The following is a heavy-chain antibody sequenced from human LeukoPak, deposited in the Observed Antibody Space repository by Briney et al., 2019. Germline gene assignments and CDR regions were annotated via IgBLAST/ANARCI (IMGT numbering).Heavy chain of an antibody. Sequence: PGGSLRLSCAASGFTFSSFDMHWLRQPTGQGLEWVSTIGTASDTYYPGSAEGRFTLSRDNAKNSLYLQMNSLTAGDTAVYYCARGPPRGKYYYMDVCGKGTTVTVSS. D-gene: IGHD1-1*01. CDR2: IGTASDT. CDR3: ARGPPRGKYYYMDV. V-gene: IGHV3-13*01. J-gene: IGHJ6*03. CDR1: GFTFSSFD.